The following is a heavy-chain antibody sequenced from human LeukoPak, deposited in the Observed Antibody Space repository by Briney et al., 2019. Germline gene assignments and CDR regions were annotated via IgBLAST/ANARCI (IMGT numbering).Heavy chain of an antibody. V-gene: IGHV1-24*01. CDR2: FDPEDGET. CDR1: GYTLTELS. Sequence: ASVKVSCKVSGYTLTELSMHWVRQAPGKGLEWMGGFDPEDGETIYAQKFQGRVTMTEDTSTDTAYMELSSLRSEDTAVYYCATHSSPTMVRGAPWFAYGMDVWGQGTTVTVSS. J-gene: IGHJ6*02. CDR3: ATHSSPTMVRGAPWFAYGMDV. D-gene: IGHD3-10*01.